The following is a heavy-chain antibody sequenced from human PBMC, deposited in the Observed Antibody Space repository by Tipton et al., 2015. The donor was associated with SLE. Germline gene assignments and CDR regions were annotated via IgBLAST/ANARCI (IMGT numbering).Heavy chain of an antibody. CDR2: IYYTGTTT. Sequence: TLSLTCTVSGGPVSSSSKYWAWIRQPPGKGMEWIGSIYYTGTTTYYNSFLKSRVTMSVDTSKNQFSLRLTSVIAADTAVYYCARLHGYSYSLNWFDPWGQGTLISVSS. CDR3: ARLHGYSYSLNWFDP. D-gene: IGHD5-18*01. V-gene: IGHV4-39*07. CDR1: GGPVSSSSKY. J-gene: IGHJ5*02.